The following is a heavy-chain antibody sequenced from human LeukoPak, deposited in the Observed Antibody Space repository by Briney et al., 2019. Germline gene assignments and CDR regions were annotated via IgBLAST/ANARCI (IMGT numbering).Heavy chain of an antibody. V-gene: IGHV3-23*01. CDR2: ISGSGGST. CDR1: GFTFSSYA. Sequence: GGSLRLSCAASGFTFSSYAMRWVRQAPGKGLEWVSAISGSGGSTYYADSVKGRFTISRDNSKNTLYLQMNSLRAEDTAVYYCAKALKPYCSGGSCYHYGMDVWGQGTTVTVSS. D-gene: IGHD2-15*01. CDR3: AKALKPYCSGGSCYHYGMDV. J-gene: IGHJ6*02.